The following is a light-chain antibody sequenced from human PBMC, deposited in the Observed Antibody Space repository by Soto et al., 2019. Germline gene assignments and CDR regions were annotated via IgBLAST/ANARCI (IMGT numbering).Light chain of an antibody. CDR1: SSNIGAGYD. CDR2: GNS. V-gene: IGLV1-40*01. CDR3: QSYDSSLSGWV. Sequence: QSVLTQPPSLSGAPGQRVTISCTVSSSNIGAGYDVHWYQQLPGTAPKLLIYGNSNRPSGVPDRFSGSKSGTSASLAITGLRAEDEADYYCQSYDSSLSGWVFGGGTKVTVL. J-gene: IGLJ3*02.